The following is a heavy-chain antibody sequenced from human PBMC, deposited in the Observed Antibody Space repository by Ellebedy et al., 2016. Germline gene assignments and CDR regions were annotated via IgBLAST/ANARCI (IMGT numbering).Heavy chain of an antibody. V-gene: IGHV3-11*04. CDR2: ISGSGITT. D-gene: IGHD3-10*01. J-gene: IGHJ4*02. Sequence: GESLKISXAASGFIYSDYYMSWIRQAPGKGLEWISQISGSGITTEYAGSVKGRFTISRDNAKNSLFLQMNNLRVDDTAVYFCAREGPIRRVNTYGWSYWGQGTLVAVSS. CDR1: GFIYSDYY. CDR3: AREGPIRRVNTYGWSY.